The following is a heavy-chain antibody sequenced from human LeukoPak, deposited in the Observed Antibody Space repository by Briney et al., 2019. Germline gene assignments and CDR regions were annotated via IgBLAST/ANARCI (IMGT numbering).Heavy chain of an antibody. J-gene: IGHJ4*02. CDR1: GFTFSSYA. V-gene: IGHV3-23*01. Sequence: GGSLRLSCAASGFTFSSYAMSWVRQAPGKGLEWVSAISGSGGSTYYADSVKGRLTISRDNSKNTLYLQVNSLRAEDTAVYYCAKLSGDYYFDYWGQGTLVTVSS. CDR2: ISGSGGST. D-gene: IGHD4-17*01. CDR3: AKLSGDYYFDY.